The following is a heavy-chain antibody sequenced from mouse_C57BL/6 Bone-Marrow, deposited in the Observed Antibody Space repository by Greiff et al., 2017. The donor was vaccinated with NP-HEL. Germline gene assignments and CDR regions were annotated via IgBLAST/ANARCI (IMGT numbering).Heavy chain of an antibody. CDR1: GYTFTSYW. V-gene: IGHV1-61*01. J-gene: IGHJ4*01. Sequence: QVQLQQPGAELVRPGSSVKLSCKASGYTFTSYWMDWVKQRPGQGLEWIGNIYPSDSETHYNQKFKDKATLTVDKSSSTAYMQLSSLTSEDSAVYYCARRGYYGSSHYYAMDYWGQGTSVTVSS. CDR3: ARRGYYGSSHYYAMDY. CDR2: IYPSDSET. D-gene: IGHD1-1*01.